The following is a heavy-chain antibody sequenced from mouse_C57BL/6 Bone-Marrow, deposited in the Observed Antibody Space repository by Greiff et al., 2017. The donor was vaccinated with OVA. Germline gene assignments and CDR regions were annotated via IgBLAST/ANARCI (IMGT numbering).Heavy chain of an antibody. J-gene: IGHJ3*01. D-gene: IGHD1-1*01. CDR3: ARPYGSSLDWFAY. V-gene: IGHV5-12*01. CDR1: GFTFSDYY. CDR2: ISNGGGST. Sequence: EVQVVESGGGLVQPGGSLKLSCAASGFTFSDYYMYWVRQTPEKRLEWVAYISNGGGSTYYPDTVKGRFTISRDNAKNTLYLQMSRLKSEDTAMYYCARPYGSSLDWFAYWGQGTLVTVSA.